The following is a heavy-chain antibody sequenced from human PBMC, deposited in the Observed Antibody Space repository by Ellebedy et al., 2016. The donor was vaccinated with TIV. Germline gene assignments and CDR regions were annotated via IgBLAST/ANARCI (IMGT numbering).Heavy chain of an antibody. Sequence: LRLSXTVSGGSVSSGDYSWSWIRQPPGKGLEWIGYIYQSGSDYYNPSLKSRVTIALDRSKDQFSLSLNSVTAADTAVYYCARVRDYSDFRGDCFDFWGQGTLVTVSS. D-gene: IGHD4-11*01. CDR2: IYQSGSD. V-gene: IGHV4-30-2*01. CDR3: ARVRDYSDFRGDCFDF. CDR1: GGSVSSGDYS. J-gene: IGHJ4*02.